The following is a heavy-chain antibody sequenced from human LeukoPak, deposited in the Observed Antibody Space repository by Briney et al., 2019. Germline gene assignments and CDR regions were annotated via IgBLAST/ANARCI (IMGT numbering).Heavy chain of an antibody. CDR3: ARDRNDYHAILDY. V-gene: IGHV3-48*02. CDR2: ISSSSSTI. D-gene: IGHD4-11*01. J-gene: IGHJ4*02. CDR1: GFIFSSYS. Sequence: GGSLRLSCAASGFIFSSYSTNWVRQAPGKGLEWVSYISSSSSTIYYADSVKGRFTISRDIAENSLYLQMNSLRDEDTAVYYCARDRNDYHAILDYWGQGALVTVSS.